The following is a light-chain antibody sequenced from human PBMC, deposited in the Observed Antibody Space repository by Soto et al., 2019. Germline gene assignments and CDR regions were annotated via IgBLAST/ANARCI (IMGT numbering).Light chain of an antibody. CDR1: ESVTSSY. V-gene: IGKV3-20*01. J-gene: IGKJ2*01. CDR2: GAS. Sequence: EIVLTQSPGTLSLSPGERATLSCRASESVTSSYLAWYQHKPCQAPRLLLYGASGRATGIPDRFTGSGSVTDFTLTSTRLEPDDLAVYYCHQYGPSPGYTLGQGTKLEIK. CDR3: HQYGPSPGYT.